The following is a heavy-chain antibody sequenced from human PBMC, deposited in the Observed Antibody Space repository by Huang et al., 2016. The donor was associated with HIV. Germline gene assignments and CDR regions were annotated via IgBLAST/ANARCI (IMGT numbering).Heavy chain of an antibody. D-gene: IGHD3-22*01. Sequence: QVQLVQSGAEVKKPGSSVKVSCKASGDTFSTYAITWVRQAPGQGLEGRVGSIPILVTTDAAQKVQGRVTMTADESTRTAFRVRSSLRAEDTDVYYCARSTYYYDSSGYYRGTRYYYYYMDVWGKGTTVTVSS. CDR2: SIPILVTT. CDR3: ARSTYYYDSSGYYRGTRYYYYYMDV. J-gene: IGHJ6*03. V-gene: IGHV1-69*13. CDR1: GDTFSTYA.